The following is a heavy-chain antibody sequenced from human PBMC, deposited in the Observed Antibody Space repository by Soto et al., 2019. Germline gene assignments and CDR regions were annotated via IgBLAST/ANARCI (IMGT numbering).Heavy chain of an antibody. V-gene: IGHV3-23*01. D-gene: IGHD3-10*01. CDR3: AKGSVRLVRGVILHFDY. CDR2: ITGSGSST. Sequence: EVPLLESGGGLVQPGGSLRLSCAASGFTFRDFAMTWVRQAPGKGLEWVSAITGSGSSTYYADSVKGRFSISRDNSKNTMYLHMNSLRAEDTALYYCAKGSVRLVRGVILHFDYWGQGSLVTVSS. J-gene: IGHJ4*02. CDR1: GFTFRDFA.